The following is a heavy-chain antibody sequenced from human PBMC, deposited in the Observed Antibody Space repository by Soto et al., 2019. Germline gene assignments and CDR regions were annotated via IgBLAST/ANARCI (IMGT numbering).Heavy chain of an antibody. CDR2: IIPLFGTT. CDR1: GDTFKNCV. J-gene: IGHJ6*01. D-gene: IGHD3-10*01. CDR3: AAKLGFGQLSVD. Sequence: QVQVVQSGVEVRRPGSSVKVSCKASGDTFKNCVISWVRQAPGQGLEWMGGIIPLFGTTDFAQRYQVRLTITTDESTTTAYMELSGLRSEDTATSYYAAKLGFGQLSVDWGQRTKVIVSS. V-gene: IGHV1-69*01.